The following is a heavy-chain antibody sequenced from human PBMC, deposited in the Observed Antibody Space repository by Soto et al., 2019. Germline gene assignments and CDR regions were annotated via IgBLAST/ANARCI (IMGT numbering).Heavy chain of an antibody. D-gene: IGHD4-17*01. Sequence: QVQLVASGGGVIQPGRSLRLSCAASGFSFSSFTLHWVRQAPGKGLEWVAAIWYDGSNKYYADSVKGRFTISRDNSKNTLYLQMNSLRAEDTAVYFCASDFGDYKFDYWGQGTLVTVSS. CDR2: IWYDGSNK. CDR3: ASDFGDYKFDY. J-gene: IGHJ4*02. V-gene: IGHV3-33*01. CDR1: GFSFSSFT.